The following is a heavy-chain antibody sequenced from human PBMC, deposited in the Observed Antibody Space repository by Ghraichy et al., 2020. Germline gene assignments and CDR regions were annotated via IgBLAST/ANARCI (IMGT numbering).Heavy chain of an antibody. Sequence: SETLSLTCAVSGVSVTSFHWSWIRQPPGKGLEWIGYIYYSGTTNYRPSLKSRLPISIDTSKNQFSLTLTSVTAADTAVYYCARRSSRWETVGYFDYWGQGTLVTVSS. V-gene: IGHV4-59*08. D-gene: IGHD1-26*01. CDR3: ARRSSRWETVGYFDY. J-gene: IGHJ4*02. CDR2: IYYSGTT. CDR1: GVSVTSFH.